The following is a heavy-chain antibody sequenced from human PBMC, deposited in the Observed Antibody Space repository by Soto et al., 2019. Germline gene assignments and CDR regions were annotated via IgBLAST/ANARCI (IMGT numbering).Heavy chain of an antibody. J-gene: IGHJ3*02. V-gene: IGHV3-23*01. CDR1: GFTFNTYA. Sequence: GGSLRLSCAASGFTFNTYAMCWVRQAPGQGLEWVSAISGSGFSTYYADSVKGRFSISSDSSKNTLFLQMNSLRADDTAVYFCATFTFGRPFDTWGQGTMVTVSS. CDR2: ISGSGFST. CDR3: ATFTFGRPFDT. D-gene: IGHD3-16*01.